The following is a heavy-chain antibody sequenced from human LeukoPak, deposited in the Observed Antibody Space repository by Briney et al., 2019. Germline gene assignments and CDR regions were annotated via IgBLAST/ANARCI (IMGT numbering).Heavy chain of an antibody. Sequence: GGSLRVSCAASGFTFSSYAMHWVRQAPGKGLEWVAVISCDGGNKYYADSVKGRFTISRDNAKNSLYVQMNSLRAEDTAVYYCARDVTGYGAFDIWGQGTMVTVSS. CDR3: ARDVTGYGAFDI. CDR1: GFTFSSYA. D-gene: IGHD5-18*01. J-gene: IGHJ3*02. CDR2: ISCDGGNK. V-gene: IGHV3-30*04.